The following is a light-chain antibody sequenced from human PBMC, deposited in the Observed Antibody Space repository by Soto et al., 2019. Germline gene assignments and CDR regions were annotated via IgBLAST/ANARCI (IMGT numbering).Light chain of an antibody. CDR2: IAS. Sequence: EIVLTQSPGTLSLFPGERATLSCRATQSVNSDYLAWYQQKPGQAPRLLIYIASRRATGIPDRFSGSGSGIDFTLTINRLEPEDFAVYYCQQYGTSPWTSGQGTKVEIK. CDR1: QSVNSDY. V-gene: IGKV3-20*01. CDR3: QQYGTSPWT. J-gene: IGKJ1*01.